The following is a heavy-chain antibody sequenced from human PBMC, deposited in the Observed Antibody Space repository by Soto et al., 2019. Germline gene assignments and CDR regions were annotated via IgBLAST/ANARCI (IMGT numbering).Heavy chain of an antibody. Sequence: QVQLVESGGGVVQPGRSLRLSCAASGFTFRNYAMHWVRQAPGKGLEWVAVISYDGINEDYGDSVKGRFTISRDNSKNMLYLQINSLRPEDTAGYYCARTESSKQGAYDIWGHGTLVSVSS. V-gene: IGHV3-30-3*01. J-gene: IGHJ3*02. CDR2: ISYDGINE. CDR1: GFTFRNYA. D-gene: IGHD6-13*01. CDR3: ARTESSKQGAYDI.